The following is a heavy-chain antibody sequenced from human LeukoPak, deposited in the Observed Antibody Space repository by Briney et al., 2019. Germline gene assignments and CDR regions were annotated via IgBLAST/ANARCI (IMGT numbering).Heavy chain of an antibody. J-gene: IGHJ4*02. V-gene: IGHV4-59*01. D-gene: IGHD1-26*01. Sequence: SETLSLTCTVSGGSISSYYWSWIRQPPGKGLEWIGYIYYSGSTNYNPSLKSRVTISVDTSKNQSSLKLSSVTAADTAVYYCARGDIVGATYDYWGQGTLVTVSS. CDR3: ARGDIVGATYDY. CDR1: GGSISSYY. CDR2: IYYSGST.